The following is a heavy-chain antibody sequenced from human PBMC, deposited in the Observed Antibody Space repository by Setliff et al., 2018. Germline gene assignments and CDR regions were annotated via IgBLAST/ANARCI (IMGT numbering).Heavy chain of an antibody. CDR1: GFNLSRYG. J-gene: IGHJ4*02. CDR2: TRHDGTKE. CDR3: ATLGEITGWYGDFDY. Sequence: PGGSLRLSCAASGFNLSRYGMHWVRQAPGKGLDWVAFTRHDGTKEYYADSVKGRFTISRDNSKNTLYLQTSSLRPEDTAVYFCATLGEITGWYGDFDYWGQGTLVTVSS. V-gene: IGHV3-30*02. D-gene: IGHD6-19*01.